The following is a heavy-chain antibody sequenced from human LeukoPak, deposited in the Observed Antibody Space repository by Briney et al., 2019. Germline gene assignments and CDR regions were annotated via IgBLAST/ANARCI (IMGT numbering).Heavy chain of an antibody. CDR2: ISSSSSTI. CDR3: ARVAATGWSIVY. J-gene: IGHJ4*02. V-gene: IGHV3-48*02. D-gene: IGHD6-13*01. Sequence: GGSLRLSCAASGFTFSPYSMSWVRQAPGKGLEWVSYISSSSSTIYYADSVKGRFTISRDNAKNSLFLQMNSLRDEDTAVYYCARVAATGWSIVYWVQGTLVTVSS. CDR1: GFTFSPYS.